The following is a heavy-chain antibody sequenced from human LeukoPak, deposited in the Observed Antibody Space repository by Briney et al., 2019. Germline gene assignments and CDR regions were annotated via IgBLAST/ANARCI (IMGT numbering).Heavy chain of an antibody. J-gene: IGHJ4*02. V-gene: IGHV3-21*01. D-gene: IGHD3-22*01. CDR3: AREWDDSSGYRDNTPFDY. CDR1: GFTFSSYS. CDR2: ISSSSSYI. Sequence: GGSLRLSCAASGFTFSSYSMNWVRQTPGKGLEWVSSISSSSSYIYYADSVKGRFTISRDNAKNSLYLQMNSLRAEDTAVYYCAREWDDSSGYRDNTPFDYWGQGTLVTVSS.